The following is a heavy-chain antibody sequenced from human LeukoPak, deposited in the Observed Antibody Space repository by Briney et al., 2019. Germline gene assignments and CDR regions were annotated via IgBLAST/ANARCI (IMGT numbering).Heavy chain of an antibody. Sequence: KPSETLSLTCTVSGGSISSSGYYWGWIRQPPGKGLEWIGSIYYSGSTFYNTSLKSRVTISVDTSKNQFSLKLSSVTAADTAVYYCASLLVGHYYGRPSFFDYWGQGTLVTVSS. CDR1: GGSISSSGYY. D-gene: IGHD3-10*01. CDR2: IYYSGST. CDR3: ASLLVGHYYGRPSFFDY. V-gene: IGHV4-39*01. J-gene: IGHJ4*02.